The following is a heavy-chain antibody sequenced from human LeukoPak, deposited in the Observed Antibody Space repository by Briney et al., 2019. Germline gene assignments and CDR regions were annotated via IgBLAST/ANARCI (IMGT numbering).Heavy chain of an antibody. J-gene: IGHJ3*02. CDR2: TGNKANSHTT. V-gene: IGHV3-72*01. D-gene: IGHD1-26*01. CDR3: TRGYSGRSVYAFDI. CDR1: GFIFSDYY. Sequence: GGSLRLSCAASGFIFSDYYMDWVRQAPGKGLEWVGRTGNKANSHTTEYAASVQGRFTISRDDSRNSLYLQMSSLKTEDTAVYYCTRGYSGRSVYAFDIWGPGTMVTVSS.